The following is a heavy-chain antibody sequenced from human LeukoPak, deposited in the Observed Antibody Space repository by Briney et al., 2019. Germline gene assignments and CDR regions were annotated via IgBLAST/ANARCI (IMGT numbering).Heavy chain of an antibody. Sequence: GGSLRLSCATSAFTFSNYWMHWVRQAPGKGLVWVSRINTDASSTTYADSVKGRFTISRDSAKSTLYLQMSSLRAEDSAVYYCATSPVVTGTPYYFDNWGQGTLVTVPS. CDR3: ATSPVVTGTPYYFDN. D-gene: IGHD2-21*02. J-gene: IGHJ4*02. CDR1: AFTFSNYW. CDR2: INTDASST. V-gene: IGHV3-74*03.